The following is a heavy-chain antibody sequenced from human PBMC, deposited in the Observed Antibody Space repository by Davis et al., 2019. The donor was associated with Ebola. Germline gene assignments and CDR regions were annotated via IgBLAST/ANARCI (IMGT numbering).Heavy chain of an antibody. Sequence: PGGSLRLSCAASGFTFSNFAMSWVRQAPGGGLEWVAGISATGVDKKYADSVGGRFSISRDDSKNTLYLQMNSLRAEDTAVYYCARELHYSNPPSDVWGKGTTVTVSS. CDR3: ARELHYSNPPSDV. CDR2: ISATGVDK. CDR1: GFTFSNFA. D-gene: IGHD4-11*01. V-gene: IGHV3-23*01. J-gene: IGHJ6*04.